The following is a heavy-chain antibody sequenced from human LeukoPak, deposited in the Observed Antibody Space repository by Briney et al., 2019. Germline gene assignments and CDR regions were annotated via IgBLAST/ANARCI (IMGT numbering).Heavy chain of an antibody. CDR3: AKGGPITMIGSPSQ. CDR2: ISWNSGSI. Sequence: AGGSLRLSCAASGFTFDDYAMHWVRQAPGKGLEWVSGISWNSGSIGYADSVKGRFTISRDNAKNSLYLQMNSLRAEDTALYYCAKGGPITMIGSPSQWGQGTLVTVSS. J-gene: IGHJ4*02. D-gene: IGHD3-22*01. V-gene: IGHV3-9*01. CDR1: GFTFDDYA.